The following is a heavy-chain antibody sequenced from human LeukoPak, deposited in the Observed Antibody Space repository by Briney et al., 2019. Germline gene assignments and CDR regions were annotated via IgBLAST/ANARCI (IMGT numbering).Heavy chain of an antibody. V-gene: IGHV3-30*03. CDR3: ARDQFGDYFRGADY. CDR2: ISFDGSNK. J-gene: IGHJ4*02. Sequence: GGSLRLSCAASGFSFSNYGMHWVRQAPGKGLEWVAIISFDGSNKYYADSVKGRFTISRDNSKNTLYLQMNSLRAEDTAVYYCARDQFGDYFRGADYWGQGTRVTVSS. CDR1: GFSFSNYG. D-gene: IGHD3-22*01.